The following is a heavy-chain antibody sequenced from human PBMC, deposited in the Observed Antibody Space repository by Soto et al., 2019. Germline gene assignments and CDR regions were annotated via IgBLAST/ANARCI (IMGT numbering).Heavy chain of an antibody. D-gene: IGHD1-26*01. CDR1: GLTFTDYG. V-gene: IGHV3-7*03. CDR2: IKQDESEE. J-gene: IGHJ4*02. Sequence: GGSLRLSCVTYGLTFTDYGMSWVRQAPGKGLEWVAHIKQDESEENYLDSVKGRFTISRDNSKKALYLQMNCLRAEYTSVYYCASDRFMGTYYLRVSTYFFEEWGQGATVTVSS. CDR3: ASDRFMGTYYLRVSTYFFEE.